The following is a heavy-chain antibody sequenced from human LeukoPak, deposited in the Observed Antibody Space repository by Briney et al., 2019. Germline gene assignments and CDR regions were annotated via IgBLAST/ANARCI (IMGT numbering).Heavy chain of an antibody. D-gene: IGHD4-17*01. CDR1: GFTFGDYA. CDR2: IRSKAYGVTT. Sequence: PGGSLRLSCTASGFTFGDYAMSWVRQAPGKGLEWVGFIRSKAYGVTTEYAASVKGRFTISRDDSKSIAYLQMNSLKTEDTAVYYCTRGSPDNYGDYEWFDPWGQGTLVTVSS. V-gene: IGHV3-49*04. J-gene: IGHJ5*02. CDR3: TRGSPDNYGDYEWFDP.